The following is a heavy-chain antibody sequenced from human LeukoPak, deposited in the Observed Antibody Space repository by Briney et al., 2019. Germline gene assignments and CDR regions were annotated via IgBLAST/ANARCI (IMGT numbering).Heavy chain of an antibody. J-gene: IGHJ4*02. CDR2: ISSSGST. CDR3: ARIPLGYSGAYYFDY. V-gene: IGHV4-4*09. Sequence: SETLSLTCTVSRGSISGSIRSFYWSWLRQPPGKGLEWIGYISSSGSTNDNPSLRSRVTISVDASKNRFFLNLSSVSAADTAVYYCARIPLGYSGAYYFDYWGQGTLVTVSP. D-gene: IGHD5-12*01. CDR1: RGSISGSIRSFY.